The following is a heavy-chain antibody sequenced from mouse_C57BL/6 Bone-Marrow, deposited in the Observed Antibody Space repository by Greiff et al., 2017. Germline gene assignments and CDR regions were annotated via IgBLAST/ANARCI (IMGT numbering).Heavy chain of an antibody. Sequence: VQLQQPGAELVKPGASVTMSCKASGYTFTSYWITWVKQRPGQGLEWIGDIYPTSGRTNYNEKFKSKAILTVDTSSNTASMQLSSLTSEDSAVFYCARSGPLGRSFDYWGQGTTLTVSS. D-gene: IGHD4-1*01. J-gene: IGHJ2*01. V-gene: IGHV1-55*01. CDR3: ARSGPLGRSFDY. CDR2: IYPTSGRT. CDR1: GYTFTSYW.